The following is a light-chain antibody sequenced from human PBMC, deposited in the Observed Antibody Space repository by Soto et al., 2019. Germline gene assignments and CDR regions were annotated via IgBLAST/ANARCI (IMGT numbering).Light chain of an antibody. CDR3: QQFNSYPRT. J-gene: IGKJ1*01. Sequence: AIQLTQSPSSLSASVGDRVTITCRASQGISSALAWFRQKPGKAPKLLIYDASSLEGGVPSRFSGSGSGTDFTLTISSLQPVDFATYYCQQFNSYPRTFGQGTKVEIK. V-gene: IGKV1-13*02. CDR1: QGISSA. CDR2: DAS.